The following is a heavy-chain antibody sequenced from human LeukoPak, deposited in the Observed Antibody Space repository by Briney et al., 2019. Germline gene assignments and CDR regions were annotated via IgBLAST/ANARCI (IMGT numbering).Heavy chain of an antibody. Sequence: SETLSLTCAVSGGSISSGGYSWSWIRQPPGKGLEWIGYIYHSGSTYYNPSLKSRVTISVDRSKNQFSLKLSSVTAADTAVYYCARGRGKTYYYDSSEAFDIWGQGTMVTVSS. J-gene: IGHJ3*02. CDR1: GGSISSGGYS. CDR3: ARGRGKTYYYDSSEAFDI. V-gene: IGHV4-30-2*01. CDR2: IYHSGST. D-gene: IGHD3-22*01.